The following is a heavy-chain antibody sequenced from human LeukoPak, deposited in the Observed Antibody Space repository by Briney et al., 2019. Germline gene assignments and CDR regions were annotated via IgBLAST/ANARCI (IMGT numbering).Heavy chain of an antibody. V-gene: IGHV3-74*01. J-gene: IGHJ5*02. Sequence: GGSLRLSCAASGFTFSSYRMHWVRQAPGKGLVWVSRINSDGSSTSYADSVKGRFTISRDNAKNTLYLQMNSLRAEDTAVYYCARDKEPDYGSGSYNWFDPWGQGTLVTVSS. D-gene: IGHD3-10*01. CDR1: GFTFSSYR. CDR2: INSDGSST. CDR3: ARDKEPDYGSGSYNWFDP.